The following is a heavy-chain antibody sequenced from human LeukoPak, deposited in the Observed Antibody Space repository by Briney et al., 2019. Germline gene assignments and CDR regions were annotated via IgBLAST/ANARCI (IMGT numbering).Heavy chain of an antibody. Sequence: GGSLRLSCAASGFTFSSYGMHWVRQAPGKGLEWVAVIWYDGSNKYYADSVKGRFTISRDNSKNTLYLQMNSLRAEDTAVYYCARGGVNDYGDEGLFDYWGQGTLVTASS. CDR1: GFTFSSYG. CDR3: ARGGVNDYGDEGLFDY. D-gene: IGHD4-17*01. V-gene: IGHV3-33*01. J-gene: IGHJ4*02. CDR2: IWYDGSNK.